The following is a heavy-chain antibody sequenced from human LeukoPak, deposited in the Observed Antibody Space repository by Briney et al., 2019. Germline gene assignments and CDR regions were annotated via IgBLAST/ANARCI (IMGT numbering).Heavy chain of an antibody. J-gene: IGHJ4*02. CDR3: AKVYSIGWYYFDY. CDR1: GFTFSNYA. CDR2: LSGGATRT. D-gene: IGHD6-13*01. Sequence: GGSLRLSXAASGFTFSNYAMSWVRQAPGKGLEWVSTLSGGATRTYYADSVKGWFTISRDNSKNTLYLQMNSLRAEDTAVYFCAKVYSIGWYYFDYWGQGTLVTVSS. V-gene: IGHV3-23*01.